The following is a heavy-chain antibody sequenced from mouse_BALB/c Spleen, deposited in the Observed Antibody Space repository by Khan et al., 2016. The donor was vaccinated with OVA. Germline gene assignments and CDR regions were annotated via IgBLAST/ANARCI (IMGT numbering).Heavy chain of an antibody. CDR2: IIPSNDYT. Sequence: QVQLKQSGAELARPGASVKMSCKTSGYTFTTYTIHWIKQRPGQGLEWIGYIIPSNDYTNFNQKFKERATLTSDKSSSTVYMQLSSLTSEDSALYYCAREGAYYRSDGWFAYWGQGTLVTVSA. CDR3: AREGAYYRSDGWFAY. D-gene: IGHD2-14*01. CDR1: GYTFTTYT. J-gene: IGHJ3*01. V-gene: IGHV1-4*01.